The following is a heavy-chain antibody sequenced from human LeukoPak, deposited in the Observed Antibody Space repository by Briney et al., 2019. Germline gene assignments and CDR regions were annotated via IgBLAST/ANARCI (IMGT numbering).Heavy chain of an antibody. CDR3: ARRAGYCSGGSCYWYFDY. Sequence: SETLSLTCTVSGGSISSYYWAWIRQPPGKGLEWIGSIYYSGSTSYNPSLKSRLIISVDTSKNQFSLKLSSVTAADTAVYYCARRAGYCSGGSCYWYFDYWGQGTLVTVSS. D-gene: IGHD2-15*01. CDR1: GGSISSYY. V-gene: IGHV4-39*01. CDR2: IYYSGST. J-gene: IGHJ4*02.